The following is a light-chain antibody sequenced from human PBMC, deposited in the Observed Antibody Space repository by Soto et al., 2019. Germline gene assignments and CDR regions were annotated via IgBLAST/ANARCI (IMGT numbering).Light chain of an antibody. CDR3: QQTYSDIS. J-gene: IGKJ4*01. CDR1: RTINTY. CDR2: GAS. V-gene: IGKV1-39*01. Sequence: DVRMTQSASSLSASVGDTITITCRASRTINTYLNWFQQKPGEPPRLLIYGASTLHDGVPSRFSGSGSGADFTLTISGLQPEDFASYHCQQTYSDISFGGGTKVDI.